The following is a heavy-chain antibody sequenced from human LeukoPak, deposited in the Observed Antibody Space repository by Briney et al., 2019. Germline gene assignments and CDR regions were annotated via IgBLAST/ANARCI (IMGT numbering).Heavy chain of an antibody. CDR3: AKDSPLTGAGYYYYYYGMDV. CDR1: GFTFSSYE. J-gene: IGHJ6*04. D-gene: IGHD1-14*01. V-gene: IGHV3-48*03. CDR2: ISSSGSTI. Sequence: QPGESLRLSCAASGFTFSSYEMNWVRQAPGKGLEWVSYISSSGSTIYYADSVKGRFTISRDNAKNSLYLQMNSLRAEDTAVYYCAKDSPLTGAGYYYYYYGMDVWGKGTTVTVSS.